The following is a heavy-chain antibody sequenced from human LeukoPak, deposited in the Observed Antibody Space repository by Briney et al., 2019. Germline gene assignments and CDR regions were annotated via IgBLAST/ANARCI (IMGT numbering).Heavy chain of an antibody. CDR3: VKDIVANYYDSTAFDS. Sequence: QTGRSLRLSCAASGFTFDEYAMHWVRQAPGKGLEWVSGLNWSGGSVDYADSVKGRFTISRDNAKNSLYLQMNSLRPEDTAFYYCVKDIVANYYDSTAFDSWGQGTLVTVSS. CDR2: LNWSGGSV. CDR1: GFTFDEYA. J-gene: IGHJ4*02. D-gene: IGHD3-22*01. V-gene: IGHV3-9*01.